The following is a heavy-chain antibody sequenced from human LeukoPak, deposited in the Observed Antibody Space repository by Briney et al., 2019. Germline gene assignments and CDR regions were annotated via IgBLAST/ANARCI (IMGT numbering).Heavy chain of an antibody. CDR1: GNSFTNYW. D-gene: IGHD5-24*01. CDR3: ARHSGDGYNYIDY. J-gene: IGHJ4*02. Sequence: GESLKISCKGSGNSFTNYWIAWVRQMPGKGLEWMGIVYPGDSDTRYSPSFQGQVTISADKSITTAYLQWSSLKASDTAMYYCARHSGDGYNYIDYWGQGTLVTLSS. V-gene: IGHV5-51*01. CDR2: VYPGDSDT.